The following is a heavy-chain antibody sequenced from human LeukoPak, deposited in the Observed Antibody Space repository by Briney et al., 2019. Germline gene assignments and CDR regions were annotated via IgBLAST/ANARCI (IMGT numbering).Heavy chain of an antibody. CDR3: ARGVLRYSDY. CDR1: GFTFTTYG. J-gene: IGHJ4*02. D-gene: IGHD3-9*01. Sequence: GGSLRLSCAASGFTFTTYGMNWVRQAPGKGLEWVSYITSSSTIYYTDSVKGRFAISRDNAKNSLYLQMNSLRDEDTAVYYCARGVLRYSDYWGQGTLSPSPQ. CDR2: ITSSSTI. V-gene: IGHV3-48*02.